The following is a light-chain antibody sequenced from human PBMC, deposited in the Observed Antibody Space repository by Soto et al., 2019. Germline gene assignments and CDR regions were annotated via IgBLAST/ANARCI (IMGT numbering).Light chain of an antibody. Sequence: DIHMTQSPSSLSASVVDVVTITFRASQDIIRHLNWYQHKPGRAPRLLIYDASSLESGVPSRFSGSGSGTEFTLTISSLQTDDFATYYCQQYNRYWTFGQGTKVDIK. V-gene: IGKV1-5*01. J-gene: IGKJ1*01. CDR2: DAS. CDR3: QQYNRYWT. CDR1: QDIIRH.